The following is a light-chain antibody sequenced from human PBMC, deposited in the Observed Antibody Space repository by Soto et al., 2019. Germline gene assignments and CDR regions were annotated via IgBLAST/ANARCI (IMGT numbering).Light chain of an antibody. CDR1: QSVNNDY. V-gene: IGKV3-20*01. J-gene: IGKJ4*01. CDR2: GAS. CDR3: QQYGSSKLT. Sequence: IVLTQSPGTLSLSPGERATLSCRASQSVNNDYLAWYQQRPGQAPSLLIYGASSRATGIPDRFSGSGSGTDFTLTIIGLEPEDFAVYYCQQYGSSKLTFGGGTKVEIK.